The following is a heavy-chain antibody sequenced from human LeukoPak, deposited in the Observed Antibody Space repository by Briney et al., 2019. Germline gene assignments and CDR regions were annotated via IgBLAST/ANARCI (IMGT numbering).Heavy chain of an antibody. CDR3: AKEDYGDIYWYFDL. CDR1: GCTFSSYA. Sequence: QPGGSLRLSCAASGCTFSSYAMSWVRQAPGKGLEWVSAISGSGGSTYYADSVKGRFTISRDNSKNTLYLQMNSLRVQDTAVYYCAKEDYGDIYWYFDLWGRGTLVTVSS. V-gene: IGHV3-23*01. CDR2: ISGSGGST. J-gene: IGHJ2*01. D-gene: IGHD4-17*01.